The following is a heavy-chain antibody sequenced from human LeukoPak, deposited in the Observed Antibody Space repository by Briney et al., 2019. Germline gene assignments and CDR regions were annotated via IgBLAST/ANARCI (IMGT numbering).Heavy chain of an antibody. V-gene: IGHV5-51*01. D-gene: IGHD2-8*01. Sequence: GESLKISCKGSGYRFTSYWIGWVRQMPGKGMEWMGIIYPGDSDTRYRPSFQGQVTISADTSISTAYLQWSSLKASDTAMYYCARLAYCSNDVCYANYYYSMDVCGKGATVTVSS. CDR1: GYRFTSYW. J-gene: IGHJ6*03. CDR3: ARLAYCSNDVCYANYYYSMDV. CDR2: IYPGDSDT.